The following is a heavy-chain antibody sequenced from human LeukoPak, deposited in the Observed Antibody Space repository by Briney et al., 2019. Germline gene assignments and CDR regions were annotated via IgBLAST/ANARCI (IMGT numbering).Heavy chain of an antibody. Sequence: SETLSLTCAVSGGSISSSNWWSWVRQPPGKGLEWIGEIYHSGSTNYNPSLKSRVTISVDKSKNQFSLKLSSVTAADTAVYYCARGVLRLGELSLFPYHWFDPWGQGTLVTVSS. J-gene: IGHJ5*02. CDR3: ARGVLRLGELSLFPYHWFDP. D-gene: IGHD3-16*02. V-gene: IGHV4-4*02. CDR1: GGSISSSNW. CDR2: IYHSGST.